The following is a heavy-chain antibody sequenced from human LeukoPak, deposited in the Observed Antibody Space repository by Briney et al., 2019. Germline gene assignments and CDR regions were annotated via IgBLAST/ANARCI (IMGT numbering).Heavy chain of an antibody. CDR2: ISPDGSRI. CDR3: SRDFVGADDY. V-gene: IGHV3-74*01. J-gene: IGHJ4*02. Sequence: GGSLRLSCAASGFTLSKYWVHWVRQAPGKGPVWVSRISPDGSRIDYADSVRGRFTISRDSAKNTLYLQMNSLRAEDTAVYYCSRDFVGADDYWGQGTLVTVSS. D-gene: IGHD1-26*01. CDR1: GFTLSKYW.